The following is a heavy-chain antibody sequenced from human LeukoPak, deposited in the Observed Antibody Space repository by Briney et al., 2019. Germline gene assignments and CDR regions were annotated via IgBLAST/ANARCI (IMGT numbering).Heavy chain of an antibody. CDR1: GYTFTNYY. V-gene: IGHV1-46*01. D-gene: IGHD4-17*01. J-gene: IGHJ5*02. CDR3: ARDSTVTTFRGCVDP. Sequence: ASVKVSCKASGYTFTNYYVHWVRQAPGQGLEWMGVINPSGGSTNYAQKFQGRVTMTRDTSTSTVYMVLSSLRSEDTAVYYCARDSTVTTFRGCVDPWGQGTLVTVSS. CDR2: INPSGGST.